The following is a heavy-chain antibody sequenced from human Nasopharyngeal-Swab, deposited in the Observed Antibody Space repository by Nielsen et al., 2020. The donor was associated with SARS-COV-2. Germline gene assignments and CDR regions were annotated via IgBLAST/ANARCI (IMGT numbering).Heavy chain of an antibody. CDR2: ITSGNSV. J-gene: IGHJ4*02. CDR3: ARERGGGYGDY. Sequence: GGSRRLSCATSGFTFSPYTMTWVRQAPGKGLQWISYITSGNSVQYADSVRGRFTISRDNAKNSLYLQMNSLTAEDTAVYYCARERGGGYGDYWGQGTLVTVSS. CDR1: GFTFSPYT. D-gene: IGHD5-12*01. V-gene: IGHV3-48*04.